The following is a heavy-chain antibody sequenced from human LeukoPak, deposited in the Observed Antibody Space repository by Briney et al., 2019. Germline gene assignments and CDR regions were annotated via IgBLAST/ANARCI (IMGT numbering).Heavy chain of an antibody. CDR2: INPSDGST. CDR3: ARPSSPKGYYFHD. Sequence: ASVKVSCKASGYTFTNYYMHWVRQAPGQGLEWMGVINPSDGSTSYAQKFQGRVTITRDTSTSTVYMELSSLRSEDTALYYCARPSSPKGYYFHDGGQGTLLTLSS. V-gene: IGHV1-46*01. J-gene: IGHJ4*02. CDR1: GYTFTNYY.